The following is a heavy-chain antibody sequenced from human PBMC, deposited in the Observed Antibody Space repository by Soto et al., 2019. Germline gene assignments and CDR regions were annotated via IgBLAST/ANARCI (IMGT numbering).Heavy chain of an antibody. V-gene: IGHV3-21*01. CDR3: ARDASAATYYYYGMDV. D-gene: IGHD2-15*01. CDR1: GFTFSSSS. CDR2: ISSSSSYI. J-gene: IGHJ6*02. Sequence: PGGSLRLSCSASGFTFSSSSMNCVRQGPGKGLEWVSSISSSSSYIYYSDSVKGRFTISRDNAKNSLYLQMNSLRAEDTAVYYCARDASAATYYYYGMDVWGQGTTVTVSS.